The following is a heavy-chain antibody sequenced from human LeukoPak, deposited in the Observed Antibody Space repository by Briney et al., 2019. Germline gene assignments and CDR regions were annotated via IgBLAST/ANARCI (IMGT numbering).Heavy chain of an antibody. Sequence: SVKVSCKASGGTFSSYAISWLRQAPGQGLEWMGRIIPILGIANYAQKFQGRVTITADKSTSTAYMELSSLRSEDTAVYYCARDSTITFGGVIVNDAFDIWGQGTMVTVSS. D-gene: IGHD3-16*02. CDR1: GGTFSSYA. V-gene: IGHV1-69*04. CDR2: IIPILGIA. J-gene: IGHJ3*02. CDR3: ARDSTITFGGVIVNDAFDI.